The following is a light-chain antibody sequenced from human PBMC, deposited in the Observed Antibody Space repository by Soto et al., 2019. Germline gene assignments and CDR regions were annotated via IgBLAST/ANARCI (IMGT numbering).Light chain of an antibody. V-gene: IGLV6-57*02. CDR2: EDN. J-gene: IGLJ2*01. CDR3: QSSDSTNVV. CDR1: SGSIASNY. Sequence: NFMLTQPHSVSASPGKTVTISCTGSSGSIASNYVQWYQQRPGSAPTTVIYEDNQRPSGVPDRFSGSIDGSSNSASLTISGLQTEDEADYYCQSSDSTNVVFGGGTKVTVL.